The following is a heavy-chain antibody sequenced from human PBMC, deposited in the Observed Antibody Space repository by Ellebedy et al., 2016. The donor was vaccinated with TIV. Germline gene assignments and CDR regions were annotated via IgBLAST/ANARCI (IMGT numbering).Heavy chain of an antibody. CDR2: IYYSGST. CDR3: ARYWIWANDAFDI. J-gene: IGHJ3*02. V-gene: IGHV4-39*07. Sequence: SETLSLXXTVSGGSISSSNYYWGWIRQSPGKGLEWIASIYYSGSTYYNPSLKSRVTISVDRSKNQFSLKLTSVTAADTAVYYCARYWIWANDAFDIWGQGTMVTVSS. CDR1: GGSISSSNYY. D-gene: IGHD3-16*01.